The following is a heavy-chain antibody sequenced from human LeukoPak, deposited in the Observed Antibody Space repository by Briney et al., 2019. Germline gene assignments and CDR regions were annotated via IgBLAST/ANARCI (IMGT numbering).Heavy chain of an antibody. CDR2: ISSSSSYI. V-gene: IGHV3-21*01. Sequence: PGGSLRLSCAASGFTFSSYSMNWVRQAPGKGLEWVSSISSSSSYIYYADSVKGRFTISRDNAKNSLYLQMNSLRAEDTAVYYCARDDLELARGYYYYYMDVWGKGTTVTVSS. CDR1: GFTFSSYS. D-gene: IGHD1-26*01. J-gene: IGHJ6*03. CDR3: ARDDLELARGYYYYYMDV.